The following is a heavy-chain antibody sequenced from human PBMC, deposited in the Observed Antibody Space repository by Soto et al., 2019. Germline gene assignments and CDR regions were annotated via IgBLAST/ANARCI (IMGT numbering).Heavy chain of an antibody. D-gene: IGHD3-10*01. CDR1: GYTFTSYG. V-gene: IGHV1-18*01. J-gene: IGHJ4*02. CDR2: ISAYNGNT. CDR3: ARYYGSGSYYSPNYYFDY. Sequence: QVQLVQSGAEVKKPGASVKVSCKASGYTFTSYGISWVRQAPGQGLEWMGWISAYNGNTNYVQKLQGRVTMTTDTSTSTAYMELRSLRSDDTAVYYCARYYGSGSYYSPNYYFDYWGQGTLVTVSS.